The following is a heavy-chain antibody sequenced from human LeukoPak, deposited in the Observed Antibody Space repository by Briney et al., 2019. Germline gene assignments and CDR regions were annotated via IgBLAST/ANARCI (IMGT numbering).Heavy chain of an antibody. V-gene: IGHV3-23*01. D-gene: IGHD3-10*01. J-gene: IGHJ4*02. CDR1: GFTFSTFA. CDR2: IFPSGGEI. Sequence: GGSLRLSCAASGFTFSTFAMIWVRQPPGKGLEWVSSIFPSGGEIHYADSVRGRFTISRDNSKSTLSLQMNSLRAEDTAVYYCARDPGSYYNHYFDYWGQGTLVTVSS. CDR3: ARDPGSYYNHYFDY.